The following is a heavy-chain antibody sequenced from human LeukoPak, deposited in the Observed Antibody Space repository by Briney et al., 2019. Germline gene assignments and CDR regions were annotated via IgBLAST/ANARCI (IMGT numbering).Heavy chain of an antibody. J-gene: IGHJ4*02. D-gene: IGHD3/OR15-3a*01. Sequence: KSSETLSLTCTVSGVSISNYYCSWIRQPPGKGLEWIGYIYYSGSTNYNPSLKSRVTISGDTSKNQFSLKLNSMTAAGTAVYYCARGLRFGHLDYWGQGALVTVSS. V-gene: IGHV4-59*01. CDR2: IYYSGST. CDR1: GVSISNYY. CDR3: ARGLRFGHLDY.